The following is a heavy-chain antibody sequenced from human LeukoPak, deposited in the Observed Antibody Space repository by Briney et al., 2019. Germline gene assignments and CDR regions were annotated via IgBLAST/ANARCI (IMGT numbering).Heavy chain of an antibody. Sequence: SETLSLTCTVSGGSISSSSYYWGWIRQRPGKGLEWIGSIYYSGSTYYNPSLKSRVTISVDTSKNQFSLKLSSVTAADTAVYYCASLIAAAVYFDYWGQGTLVTVSS. D-gene: IGHD6-13*01. CDR3: ASLIAAAVYFDY. CDR1: GGSISSSSYY. CDR2: IYYSGST. V-gene: IGHV4-39*01. J-gene: IGHJ4*02.